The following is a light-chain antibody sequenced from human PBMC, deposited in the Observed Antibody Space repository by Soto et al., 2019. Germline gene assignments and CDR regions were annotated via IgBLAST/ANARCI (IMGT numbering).Light chain of an antibody. V-gene: IGLV1-40*01. CDR2: GDT. J-gene: IGLJ2*01. Sequence: QPVLTQPPSVSGAPGQSVTISCTGSSSNIGAGYAVHWYQQLPGTAPKLLIYGDTNRPSGVPDRFSGSRSGTSASLAITGLQAEDEADYYCQSYDSSLSGPVIFGGGTQLTVL. CDR1: SSNIGAGYA. CDR3: QSYDSSLSGPVI.